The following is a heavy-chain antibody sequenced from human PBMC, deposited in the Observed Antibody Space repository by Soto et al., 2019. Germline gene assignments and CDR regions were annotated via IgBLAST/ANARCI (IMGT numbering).Heavy chain of an antibody. J-gene: IGHJ4*02. V-gene: IGHV3-30-3*01. D-gene: IGHD3-9*01. CDR1: GFTFSSYA. CDR2: ISYDGSNK. CDR3: ARDDGPYNILTGYPGY. Sequence: GGSLRLSCAASGFTFSSYAMHWVRQAPGKGLEWVAVISYDGSNKYYADSVKGRFTISRDNSKNTLYLQMNSLRAEDTAVYYCARDDGPYNILTGYPGYWGQGTLVTVSS.